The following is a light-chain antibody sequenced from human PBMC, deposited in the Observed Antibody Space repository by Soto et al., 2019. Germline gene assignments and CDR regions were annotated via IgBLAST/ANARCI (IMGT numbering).Light chain of an antibody. Sequence: QSALTQPASVSGSPGQSITISCTGTNSDGGDYKHVSWYQQHPGKAPKLLIYEVTYRPSGVSNRFSGSKSGNTASLTISGLQADDEADYYCSSYTTSSTVFGTGTKLTVL. V-gene: IGLV2-14*01. CDR3: SSYTTSSTV. CDR2: EVT. CDR1: NSDGGDYKH. J-gene: IGLJ1*01.